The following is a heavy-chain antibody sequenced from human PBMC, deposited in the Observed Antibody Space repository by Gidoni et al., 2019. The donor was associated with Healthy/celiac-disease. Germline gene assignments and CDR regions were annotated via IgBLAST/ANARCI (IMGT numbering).Heavy chain of an antibody. CDR3: ARDISSSWYNLNTEYFQH. V-gene: IGHV3-7*03. Sequence: EVQLVESGGGLVQPGGSLRLSCAAAGFPFGTFWMSWVSQAPGKGLEWVANIKQDGSEKYYVDSVKGRFTISRDNAKNSLYLQMNSLRAEDTAVYYCARDISSSWYNLNTEYFQHWGQGTLVTVSS. CDR1: GFPFGTFW. J-gene: IGHJ1*01. D-gene: IGHD6-13*01. CDR2: IKQDGSEK.